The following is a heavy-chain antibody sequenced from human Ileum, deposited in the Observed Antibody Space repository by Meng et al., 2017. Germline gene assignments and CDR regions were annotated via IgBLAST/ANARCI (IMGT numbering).Heavy chain of an antibody. J-gene: IGHJ4*02. CDR1: GFIFSSYA. CDR2: ITTSGGTT. CDR3: TKRYCSNGDCCGFDY. V-gene: IGHV3-23*01. D-gene: IGHD2-8*01. Sequence: GESLKISCAASGFIFSSYAVNWVRQAPGKGLQWVSGITTSGGTTQYADSVVDRFTISRDNSKKTVYLQMTSLSAEDTAVYYCTKRYCSNGDCCGFDYWGQGTLVTVSS.